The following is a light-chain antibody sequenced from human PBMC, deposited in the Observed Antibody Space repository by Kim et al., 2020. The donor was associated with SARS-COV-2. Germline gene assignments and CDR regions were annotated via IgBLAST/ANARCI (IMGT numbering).Light chain of an antibody. CDR2: DNN. Sequence: KVTISCSGGSSNIGNNYVSWYQQLPGTAPKLLIYDNNKRPSGIPDRFSGSKSGTSATLGITGLQTGDEADYYCGTWDSSLSAGQVFGGGTQLTVL. CDR3: GTWDSSLSAGQV. V-gene: IGLV1-51*01. J-gene: IGLJ3*02. CDR1: SSNIGNNY.